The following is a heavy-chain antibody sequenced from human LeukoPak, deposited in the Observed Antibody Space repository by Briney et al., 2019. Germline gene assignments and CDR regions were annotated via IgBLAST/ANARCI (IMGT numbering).Heavy chain of an antibody. V-gene: IGHV5-51*01. Sequence: GESLKISCQGSGSSFTSYWIGWVRQMPGKGLEWMGIIYPGDSDTRYSPSFQGQVTISADKSISTAYLQWSSLKASDTAMYYCASCHCSSTSCYECWFDPWGQGTLVTVSS. J-gene: IGHJ5*02. CDR1: GSSFTSYW. CDR2: IYPGDSDT. CDR3: ASCHCSSTSCYECWFDP. D-gene: IGHD2-2*01.